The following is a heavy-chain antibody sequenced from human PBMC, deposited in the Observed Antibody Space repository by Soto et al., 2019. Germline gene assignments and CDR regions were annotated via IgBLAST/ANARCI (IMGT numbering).Heavy chain of an antibody. CDR3: ASLQLVREKNFDC. V-gene: IGHV3-48*02. CDR2: ISDASRAI. Sequence: EVQLVESGGGLVQPGGSLRLSCAASGFTFRSYSMNWVRQAPGKGLEWISYISDASRAIYYTDSVKGRFTISRDDAKNALYLQMNGLRDEDTAVYYCASLQLVREKNFDCWGQGTRVTVSS. D-gene: IGHD1-1*01. CDR1: GFTFRSYS. J-gene: IGHJ4*02.